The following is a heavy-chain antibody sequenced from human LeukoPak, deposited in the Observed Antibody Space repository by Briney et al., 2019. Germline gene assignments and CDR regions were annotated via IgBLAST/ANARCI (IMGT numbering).Heavy chain of an antibody. Sequence: SETLSLTCAVYGGSFSGYYWSWIRQPPGKGLEWIGEINHSGSANYNPSLKSRVTISVDTSKKQFSLKLSSVTVADTALYYCARHLRGYSYGPFDSWGQGILVTVSS. J-gene: IGHJ4*02. CDR2: INHSGSA. V-gene: IGHV4-34*01. D-gene: IGHD5-18*01. CDR3: ARHLRGYSYGPFDS. CDR1: GGSFSGYY.